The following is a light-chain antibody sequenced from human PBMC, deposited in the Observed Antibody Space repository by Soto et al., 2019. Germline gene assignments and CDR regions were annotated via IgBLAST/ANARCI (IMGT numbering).Light chain of an antibody. Sequence: EIVLTQSPATLSLSPGERATLSCRASQSVSSYLVWYQQKPGQAPRLLIYDASTRATGVPARFSGSGSGTDFAITISSLEPEDFAVYYCQQRSNWPPFSFGPGTTVDIK. V-gene: IGKV3-11*01. J-gene: IGKJ3*01. CDR1: QSVSSY. CDR3: QQRSNWPPFS. CDR2: DAS.